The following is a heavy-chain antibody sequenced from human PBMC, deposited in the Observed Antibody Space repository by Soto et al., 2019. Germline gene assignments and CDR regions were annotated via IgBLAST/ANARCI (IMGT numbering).Heavy chain of an antibody. CDR2: INHSGST. J-gene: IGHJ4*02. CDR1: GGSFSGYY. CDR3: ARGRRYDILTGYYSSAHYGY. Sequence: SETLSLTCAVYGGSFSGYYWSWIRQPPGKGLEWIGEINHSGSTNYNPSLKSRVTISVDTSKNQFSLKLSSVTAADTAVYYCARGRRYDILTGYYSSAHYGYWGQGTLVTVSS. V-gene: IGHV4-34*01. D-gene: IGHD3-9*01.